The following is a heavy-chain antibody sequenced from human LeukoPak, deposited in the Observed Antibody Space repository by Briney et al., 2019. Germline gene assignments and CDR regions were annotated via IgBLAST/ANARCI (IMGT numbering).Heavy chain of an antibody. Sequence: GASVKVSCKASGYTFTSYGISWVRQAPGQGLEWMGWISAYNGNTNYAQKLQGRVTMTTDTSTSTAYMELRSLRSDDTAVYYCARCRNDFWSGYYSNWFDPWGQGTLVTVSS. J-gene: IGHJ5*02. CDR3: ARCRNDFWSGYYSNWFDP. CDR1: GYTFTSYG. CDR2: ISAYNGNT. D-gene: IGHD3-3*01. V-gene: IGHV1-18*01.